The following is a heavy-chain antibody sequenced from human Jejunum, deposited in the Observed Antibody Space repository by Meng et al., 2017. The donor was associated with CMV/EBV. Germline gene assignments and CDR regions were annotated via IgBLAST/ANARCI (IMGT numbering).Heavy chain of an antibody. CDR2: ITGSGGNT. Sequence: ASGFTFSSHSMSWVRQAPGKGLKWVASITGSGGNTYYADSVKGRFTISRDNSKNTLYLQMNSLRAEDTAVYYCATHYDFWSGYYDYWGQGTLVTVSS. V-gene: IGHV3-23*01. CDR3: ATHYDFWSGYYDY. D-gene: IGHD3-3*01. J-gene: IGHJ4*02. CDR1: GFTFSSHS.